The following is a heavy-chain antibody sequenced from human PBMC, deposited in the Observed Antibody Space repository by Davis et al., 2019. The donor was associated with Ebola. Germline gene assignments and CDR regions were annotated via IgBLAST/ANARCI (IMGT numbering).Heavy chain of an antibody. V-gene: IGHV3-74*01. CDR1: GFTFSDYW. D-gene: IGHD1-26*01. Sequence: PGGSLRLSCAASGFTFSDYWMHWVRQAPGKGLVWVSRINSDGSSTNYADSVKGRFTISRDNSRNTLHLQMNSLRADDTALYYCADRGADSRAFDHWGQGTLVTVST. J-gene: IGHJ4*02. CDR3: ADRGADSRAFDH. CDR2: INSDGSST.